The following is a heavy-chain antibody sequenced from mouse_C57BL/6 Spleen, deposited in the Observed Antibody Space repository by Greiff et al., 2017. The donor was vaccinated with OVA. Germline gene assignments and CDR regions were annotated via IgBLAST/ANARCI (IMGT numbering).Heavy chain of an antibody. CDR1: GFSLTSYA. J-gene: IGHJ1*03. D-gene: IGHD2-5*01. CDR2: IWTGGGT. Sequence: VQGVESGPGLVAPSQSLSITCTVSGFSLTSYAISWVRQPPGKGLEWLGVIWTGGGTNYNSALKSRLSISKDNSKSQVFLKMNSLQTDDTARYYCARDYYSNPYWYFDVWGTGTTVTVSS. V-gene: IGHV2-9-1*01. CDR3: ARDYYSNPYWYFDV.